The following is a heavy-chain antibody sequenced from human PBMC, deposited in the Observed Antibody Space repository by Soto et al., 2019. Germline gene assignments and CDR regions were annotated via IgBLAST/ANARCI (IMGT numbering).Heavy chain of an antibody. CDR3: ARPDPGIDYGDYGGAFDI. V-gene: IGHV1-69*02. J-gene: IGHJ3*02. Sequence: SVKVSCKASGGTFSSYTISWVRQAPGQGLEWMGRIIPILGIANYAQKFQGRVTITADKSTSTAYMELSSLRSEDTAVYYCARPDPGIDYGDYGGAFDIWGQGTMVTVSS. CDR2: IIPILGIA. D-gene: IGHD4-17*01. CDR1: GGTFSSYT.